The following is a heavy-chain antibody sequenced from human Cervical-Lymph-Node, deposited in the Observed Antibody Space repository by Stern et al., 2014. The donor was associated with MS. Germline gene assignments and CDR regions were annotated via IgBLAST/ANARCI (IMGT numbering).Heavy chain of an antibody. CDR3: ASAYSSSHYYFDY. CDR1: GFSFSRYA. V-gene: IGHV3-33*01. D-gene: IGHD6-13*01. CDR2: IGYDGSNP. J-gene: IGHJ4*02. Sequence: QVQLVQSGGGVVQPGRSLRLSCAASGFSFSRYAMHWVRQAPGKGLEWVAFIGYDGSNPYYADSVTGRFTISRDNFKNTLYLQMNSLRAEDTAVYYCASAYSSSHYYFDYWGQGTLVTVSS.